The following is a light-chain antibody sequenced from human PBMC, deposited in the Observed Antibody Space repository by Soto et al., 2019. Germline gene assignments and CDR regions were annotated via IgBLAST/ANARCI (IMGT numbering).Light chain of an antibody. J-gene: IGKJ2*01. CDR1: QSISSW. Sequence: DIQMTQSPSTLSASVGDRVTIACRASQSISSWLAWYQQKPGKAPKLLISKASSLESGVPSRFSGSGSGTEFTLTISSLQPDDFATYYCQQSNDYLYTFGQGTKLEIK. CDR2: KAS. V-gene: IGKV1-5*03. CDR3: QQSNDYLYT.